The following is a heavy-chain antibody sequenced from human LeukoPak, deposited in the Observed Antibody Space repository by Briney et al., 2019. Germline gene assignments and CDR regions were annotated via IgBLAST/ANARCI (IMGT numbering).Heavy chain of an antibody. D-gene: IGHD3-9*01. CDR2: XSYDGSNK. Sequence: GGSLRLSCAASGFTFSSYGMHWVRQAPGKGLXXXXXXSYDGSNKYYADSVKGRFTISRDNSKNTLYLQMNSLRAEDTAVYYCAKDLGRRYFDWLCDYWGQGTLVTVSS. J-gene: IGHJ4*02. CDR3: AKDLGRRYFDWLCDY. CDR1: GFTFSSYG. V-gene: IGHV3-30*18.